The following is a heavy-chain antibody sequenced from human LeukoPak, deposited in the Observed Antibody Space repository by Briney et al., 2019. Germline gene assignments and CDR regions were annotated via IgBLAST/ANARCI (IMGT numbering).Heavy chain of an antibody. CDR2: INHSGDT. CDR1: GGAFSGYY. CDR3: ARGSRNYNNYEGADY. V-gene: IGHV4-34*01. J-gene: IGHJ4*02. Sequence: KPSETLSLTCAVYGGAFSGYYWSWIRPPPGKGLEWIGEINHSGDTKYNPSLKSRVSMSVDVSKDQFSLKLTSLTAADTAVYYCARGSRNYNNYEGADYWGQGTLVTVSS. D-gene: IGHD4-11*01.